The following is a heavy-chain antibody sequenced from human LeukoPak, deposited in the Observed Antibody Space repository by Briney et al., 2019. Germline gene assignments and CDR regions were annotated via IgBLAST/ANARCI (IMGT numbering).Heavy chain of an antibody. J-gene: IGHJ6*02. CDR3: ARRVSMVRGFFAMDV. Sequence: SETLSLTCTVSGGSISSDYWSWIRQPPGKGLEWIGYISHSGSTNYNPSLKSRVTISVDTSKNQFSLKLRSVTAADTAVYYCARRVSMVRGFFAMDVWGQGTTVTVSS. V-gene: IGHV4-59*08. CDR2: ISHSGST. D-gene: IGHD3-10*01. CDR1: GGSISSDY.